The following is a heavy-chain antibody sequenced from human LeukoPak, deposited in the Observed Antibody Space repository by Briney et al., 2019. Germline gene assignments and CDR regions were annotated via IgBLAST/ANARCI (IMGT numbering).Heavy chain of an antibody. CDR2: INPNSGGT. Sequence: SVTVSCKASGYTFTGYYMHWVRQAPGQGVEWMGWINPNSGGTNYAQKFQGRVSWTCDTSISTTYIELSRMRSDDTAVYYCARGESSGYVPLTWFDPWGQGNLVSASS. CDR1: GYTFTGYY. D-gene: IGHD5-12*01. V-gene: IGHV1-2*02. CDR3: ARGESSGYVPLTWFDP. J-gene: IGHJ5*02.